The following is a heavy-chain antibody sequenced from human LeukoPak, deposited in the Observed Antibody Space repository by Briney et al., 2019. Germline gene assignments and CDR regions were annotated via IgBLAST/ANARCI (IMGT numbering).Heavy chain of an antibody. CDR3: AGRGGAY. J-gene: IGHJ4*02. Sequence: SEALSLTCAVYGGSFSSYYWSWIRQPPGKGLGWIGEINHSGSTNYNPSLKSRVTISVDTYKNQFSLKLSSVTAAYTAVYYCAGRGGAYWGQGTLVTVSS. CDR1: GGSFSSYY. D-gene: IGHD3-16*01. V-gene: IGHV4-34*01. CDR2: INHSGST.